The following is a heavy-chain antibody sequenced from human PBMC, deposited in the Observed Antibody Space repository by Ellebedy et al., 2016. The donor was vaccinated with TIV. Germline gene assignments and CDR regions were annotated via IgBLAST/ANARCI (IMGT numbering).Heavy chain of an antibody. CDR1: GGSISSYY. CDR3: ARVRLGIAAAGAMDV. V-gene: IGHV4-59*01. J-gene: IGHJ6*02. Sequence: SETLSLTCTVSGGSISSYYWSWIRQPPGKGLEWIGYIYYSGSTNYNPSLKSRVTISVDTSKNQFSLKLSSVTAADTAVYYCARVRLGIAAAGAMDVWGQGTTVTVSS. D-gene: IGHD6-13*01. CDR2: IYYSGST.